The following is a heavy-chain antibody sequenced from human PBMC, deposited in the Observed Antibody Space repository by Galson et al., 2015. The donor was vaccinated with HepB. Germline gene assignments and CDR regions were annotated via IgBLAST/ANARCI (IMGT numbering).Heavy chain of an antibody. CDR2: INAGNGNT. V-gene: IGHV1-3*01. CDR1: GYTFTSYA. Sequence: SVKVSCKASGYTFTSYAMHWVRQAPGQRLEWMGWINAGNGNTKYSQKFQGRVTITRDTSASTAYMELSSLRSEDTAVYYCARSEAARWLQFDLDYWGQGTLVTVSS. D-gene: IGHD5-24*01. J-gene: IGHJ4*02. CDR3: ARSEAARWLQFDLDY.